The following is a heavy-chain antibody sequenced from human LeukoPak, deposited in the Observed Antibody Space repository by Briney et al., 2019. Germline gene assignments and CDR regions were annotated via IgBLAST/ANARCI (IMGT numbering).Heavy chain of an antibody. D-gene: IGHD2-8*01. J-gene: IGHJ3*02. CDR3: AGGTTNTKGAFDM. CDR1: GYTFTNYY. V-gene: IGHV1-46*01. CDR2: INPSGSST. Sequence: ASVKVSCKASGYTFTNYYIHWVRQAPGQGLEWMGIINPSGSSTSYAQKFQGWVTMTRDTSTSTVYMELSSLRSEDTAVYYCAGGTTNTKGAFDMWGQGTMVTVSS.